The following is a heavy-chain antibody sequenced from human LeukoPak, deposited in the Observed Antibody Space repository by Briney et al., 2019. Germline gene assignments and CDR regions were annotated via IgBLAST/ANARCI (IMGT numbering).Heavy chain of an antibody. Sequence: GGSLRLSCAASGFTVDDYGMDWVRQPPGKGLEWVSGISWNSGNIGYADSVKGRFTISRDNAKNSLYLQMNSLRAEDTALYYCAKVDGYNSGWYDYWGQGTLVTVSS. CDR1: GFTVDDYG. CDR2: ISWNSGNI. V-gene: IGHV3-9*01. CDR3: AKVDGYNSGWYDY. J-gene: IGHJ4*02. D-gene: IGHD6-19*01.